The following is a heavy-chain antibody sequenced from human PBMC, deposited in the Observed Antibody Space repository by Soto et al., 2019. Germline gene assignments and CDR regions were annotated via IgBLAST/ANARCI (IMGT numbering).Heavy chain of an antibody. CDR2: IIPIFGTA. CDR3: ASRLYYYDSSGYGGDY. V-gene: IGHV1-69*06. J-gene: IGHJ4*02. CDR1: GGTFSSYA. Sequence: QVQLVQSGAEVQKSGSSVKVSCKASGGTFSSYAISWVRQAPGQGLEWMGGIIPIFGTANYAQKFQGRVTITADKSTSTAYMELSSLRSEDTAVYYCASRLYYYDSSGYGGDYWGQGTLVTVSS. D-gene: IGHD3-22*01.